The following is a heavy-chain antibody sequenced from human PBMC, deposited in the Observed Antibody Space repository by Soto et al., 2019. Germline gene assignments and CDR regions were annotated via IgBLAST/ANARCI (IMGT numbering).Heavy chain of an antibody. J-gene: IGHJ4*02. Sequence: QVQLVQSGAEVRKPGASVRVSYKASGYTFTGHYIHWVRQAPGQGLEWMWWINPNSGATNYAQKFQDWVVRSRGTSISAAYMELTSLRSDATAVYYCAREARHVVDSDFRAAYFTYFDQWGQGTLVTVSS. CDR2: INPNSGAT. V-gene: IGHV1-2*04. D-gene: IGHD3-3*01. CDR1: GYTFTGHY. CDR3: AREARHVVDSDFRAAYFTYFDQ.